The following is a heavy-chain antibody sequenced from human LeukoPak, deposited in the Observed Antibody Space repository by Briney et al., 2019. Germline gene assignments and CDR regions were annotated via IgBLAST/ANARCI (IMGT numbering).Heavy chain of an antibody. Sequence: PSETLSLTCTVSGASINSHYWSWIRQPAGKGLEWIGRIYISGSTNYNSSLQSRVTMSVDTSKNQFSLKLSSVTAADTAVYYCARALNPLPGTYYFDYWGQGALVTVSS. D-gene: IGHD2-15*01. V-gene: IGHV4-4*07. J-gene: IGHJ4*02. CDR2: IYISGST. CDR1: GASINSHY. CDR3: ARALNPLPGTYYFDY.